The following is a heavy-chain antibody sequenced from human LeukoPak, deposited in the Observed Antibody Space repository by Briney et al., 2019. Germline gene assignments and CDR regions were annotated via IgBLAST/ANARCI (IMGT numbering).Heavy chain of an antibody. D-gene: IGHD1-1*01. Sequence: GGSLRLSCDASGFNFNTYTMYWVRQAPGQGLEWVSGIRRSDGRTYYADSVRGRFTISSDIFKNTLYLQMNGLRADDTALYYCAKGLERESRLDSWGQGTLVTVSS. CDR3: AKGLERESRLDS. V-gene: IGHV3-23*01. J-gene: IGHJ4*02. CDR1: GFNFNTYT. CDR2: IRRSDGRT.